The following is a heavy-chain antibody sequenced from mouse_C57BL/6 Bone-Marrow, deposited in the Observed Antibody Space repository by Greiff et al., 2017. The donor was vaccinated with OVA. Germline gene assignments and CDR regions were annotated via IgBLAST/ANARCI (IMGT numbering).Heavy chain of an antibody. V-gene: IGHV5-15*01. D-gene: IGHD1-1*01. J-gene: IGHJ2*01. CDR2: ISNLAYSI. Sequence: EVQLVESGGGLVQPGGSLKLSCAASGFTFSDYGMAWVRQAPRKGPEWVAFISNLAYSIYYADTVTGRFTISRENAKNTLDLERSSRRSEDTAMYYCARRGITTGASYYFDYWGQGTTLTVSS. CDR1: GFTFSDYG. CDR3: ARRGITTGASYYFDY.